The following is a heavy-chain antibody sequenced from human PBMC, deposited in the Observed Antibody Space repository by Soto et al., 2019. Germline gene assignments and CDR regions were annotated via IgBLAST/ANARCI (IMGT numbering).Heavy chain of an antibody. CDR1: GGSISSANYY. Sequence: PSETLSLTCKVSGGSISSANYYWSWIRQPPGEGLEWIGYIYSSGPTYYNPSLKSRVTISLDTSKNQFSLKLNSVTAADTAVYYCARESDIVGATPHGFWGQGTLVTVSS. CDR2: IYSSGPT. D-gene: IGHD1-26*01. CDR3: ARESDIVGATPHGF. V-gene: IGHV4-30-4*01. J-gene: IGHJ4*02.